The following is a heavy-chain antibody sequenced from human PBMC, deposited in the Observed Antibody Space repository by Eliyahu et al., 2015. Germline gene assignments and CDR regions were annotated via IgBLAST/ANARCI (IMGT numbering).Heavy chain of an antibody. CDR2: MYNGGAT. D-gene: IGHD3-16*01. J-gene: IGHJ4*02. CDR3: ARDLGAYKRAFDY. CDR1: GFXVSSNY. Sequence: EVQLVESGGGLIQPGGSLRXSXAASGFXVSSNYMXWVRQAPGKGLECLSVMYNGGATYYADSVKGRFTISRDNSKNTLYLQMNSLRADDTAVYYCARDLGAYKRAFDYWGQGTLVTVSS. V-gene: IGHV3-53*01.